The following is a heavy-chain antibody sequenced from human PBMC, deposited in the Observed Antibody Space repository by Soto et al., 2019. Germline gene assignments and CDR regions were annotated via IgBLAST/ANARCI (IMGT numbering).Heavy chain of an antibody. J-gene: IGHJ4*02. CDR3: AQGGRITMVRGFIDY. V-gene: IGHV3-7*01. Sequence: EVQLVESGGGLVQPGGSLRLSCAASGFTFSSYWMSWVRQAPGKGLEWVANIKLDGSEKYYVDSVKGRFTLSRDNAKNSLQLQMNSLRVEDTAFYFCAQGGRITMVRGFIDYWGQGTLVTVSS. D-gene: IGHD3-10*01. CDR2: IKLDGSEK. CDR1: GFTFSSYW.